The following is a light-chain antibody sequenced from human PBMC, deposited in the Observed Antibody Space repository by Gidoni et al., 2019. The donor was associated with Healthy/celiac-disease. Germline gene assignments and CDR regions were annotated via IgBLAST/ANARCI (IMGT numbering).Light chain of an antibody. CDR3: QQYNSYSWT. CDR1: QSISSW. Sequence: STLSASVGDRVTITCRASQSISSWLAWYQQKPGKAPKLLIYKASSLESGVPSRFSGSGSGTEFTLTISSLQPDDFATYYCQQYNSYSWTFGQWTKVEIK. V-gene: IGKV1-5*03. J-gene: IGKJ1*01. CDR2: KAS.